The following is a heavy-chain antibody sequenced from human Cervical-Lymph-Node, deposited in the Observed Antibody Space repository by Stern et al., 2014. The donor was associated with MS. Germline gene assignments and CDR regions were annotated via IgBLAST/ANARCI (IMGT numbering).Heavy chain of an antibody. CDR3: ARARVGDYARSPHLDS. V-gene: IGHV3-21*01. D-gene: IGHD4-17*01. CDR1: GFTFSHYS. Sequence: VQLVESGGGLVKPGESLRLSCDASGFTFSHYSINWVRQAPGKGLEWISSISNNSTHTYYADSGEGRSTTSRDSAKDSVSLHMVSLRAEDTAVYYCARARVGDYARSPHLDSWGQGTLVTVSS. CDR2: ISNNSTHT. J-gene: IGHJ4*02.